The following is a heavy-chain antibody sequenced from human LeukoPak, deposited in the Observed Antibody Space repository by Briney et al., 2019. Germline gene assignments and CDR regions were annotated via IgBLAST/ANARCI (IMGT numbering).Heavy chain of an antibody. V-gene: IGHV3-9*01. Sequence: GGSLRLSCAASGFTFYDYAMHWVRQAPGKGLEWVSGISWNSGYIDYADSVRGRFTISRDNTNNSLYLQMNSLRAEDTALYHCTREVYYCLDVWGKGTTVTIS. CDR1: GFTFYDYA. CDR2: ISWNSGYI. CDR3: TREVYYCLDV. J-gene: IGHJ6*03.